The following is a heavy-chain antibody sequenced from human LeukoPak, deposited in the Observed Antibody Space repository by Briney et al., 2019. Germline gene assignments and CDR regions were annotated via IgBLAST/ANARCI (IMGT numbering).Heavy chain of an antibody. Sequence: GGSLRLSCAASGFTFRTTRMTWVRQAPGKGPEYIATINSRGDSINYADSVKGRFTVSRDNSKNLLYLQMNSLRVEDTGVYYCAWLYCYYMEVWGKGTTVT. J-gene: IGHJ6*03. CDR2: INSRGDSI. CDR3: AWLYCYYMEV. V-gene: IGHV3-21*01. CDR1: GFTFRTTR. D-gene: IGHD2-15*01.